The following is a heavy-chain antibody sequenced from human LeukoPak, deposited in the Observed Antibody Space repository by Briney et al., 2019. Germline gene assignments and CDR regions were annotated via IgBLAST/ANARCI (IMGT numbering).Heavy chain of an antibody. J-gene: IGHJ4*02. Sequence: GGSLRLSCAASGFTFSSYAMSWVRQAPGKGLEWVSVIYSGGSPYYADSVKGRFTISRDNSKNTLYLQMNSLRAEDTAVYYCARDLNYYDSSGYGHWGQGTLVTVSS. CDR3: ARDLNYYDSSGYGH. CDR2: IYSGGSP. D-gene: IGHD3-22*01. V-gene: IGHV3-53*01. CDR1: GFTFSSYA.